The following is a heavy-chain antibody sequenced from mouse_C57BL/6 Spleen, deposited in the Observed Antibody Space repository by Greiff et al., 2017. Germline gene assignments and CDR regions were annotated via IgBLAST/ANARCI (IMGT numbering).Heavy chain of an antibody. CDR3: ARHWDEWYFDV. J-gene: IGHJ1*03. Sequence: VQLQQSGPVLVKPGASVKMSCKASGYTFTDYYMNWVKQSHGKSLEWIGVINPYNGGTSYNQKFKGKATLTVDKSSSTAYMELNSLTSEDSAVYYCARHWDEWYFDVWGTGTTVTVSS. V-gene: IGHV1-19*01. D-gene: IGHD4-1*01. CDR2: INPYNGGT. CDR1: GYTFTDYY.